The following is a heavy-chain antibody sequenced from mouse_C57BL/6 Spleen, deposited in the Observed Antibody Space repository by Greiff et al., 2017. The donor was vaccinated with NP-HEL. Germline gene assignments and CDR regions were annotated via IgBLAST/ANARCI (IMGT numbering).Heavy chain of an antibody. D-gene: IGHD2-12*01. Sequence: EVKLVESEGGLVQPGSSMKLSCTASGFTFSDYYMAWVRQVPEKGLEWVANINYDGSSTYYLDSLKSRFIISRDNAKNILYLQMSSLKSEDTATYYCARVTYYTRYFDVWGTGTTVTVSS. CDR2: INYDGSST. J-gene: IGHJ1*03. CDR3: ARVTYYTRYFDV. CDR1: GFTFSDYY. V-gene: IGHV5-16*01.